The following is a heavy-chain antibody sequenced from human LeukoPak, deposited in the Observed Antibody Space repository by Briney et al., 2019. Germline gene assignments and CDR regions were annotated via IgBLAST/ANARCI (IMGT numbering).Heavy chain of an antibody. J-gene: IGHJ4*02. CDR1: GYTFTSYD. Sequence: ASVKVSCKASGYTFTSYDINWVRQATGQGLEWMGWMNPNNGNTNYAQKLQGRVTMTTDTSTSTAYMELSSLRSEDTAVYYCARVGTMVRGVIIGRGYYFDYWGQGTLVTVSS. CDR3: ARVGTMVRGVIIGRGYYFDY. CDR2: MNPNNGNT. D-gene: IGHD3-10*01. V-gene: IGHV1-8*02.